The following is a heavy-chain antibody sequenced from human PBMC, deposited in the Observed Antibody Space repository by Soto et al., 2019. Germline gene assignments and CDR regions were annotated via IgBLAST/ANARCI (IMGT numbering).Heavy chain of an antibody. CDR1: GYTLTELS. Sequence: ASVKISCKVSGYTLTELSMHWVRQAPGKGLEWMGGFDPEDAEIIYAQKFQGRVTMTEDTSTDTAYMELSSLRSEDTAVYYCAGITMIVVGAYGMDVWGQGTTVTV. CDR2: FDPEDAEI. J-gene: IGHJ6*02. V-gene: IGHV1-24*01. CDR3: AGITMIVVGAYGMDV. D-gene: IGHD3-22*01.